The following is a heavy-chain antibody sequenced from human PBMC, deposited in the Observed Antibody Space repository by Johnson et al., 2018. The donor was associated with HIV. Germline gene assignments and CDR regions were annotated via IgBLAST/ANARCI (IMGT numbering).Heavy chain of an antibody. D-gene: IGHD2-2*01. CDR1: GFTFDDYG. CDR3: ARGWEYCSSTSCPTPDAFDI. Sequence: EVQLVESGGGVVRPGGSLRLSCAASGFTFDDYGMSWVRQVPGKGLEWVSGINWNGGNIGYADSVKGRFTISRDNSKNTLYLQMNSLRAEDTAVYYCARGWEYCSSTSCPTPDAFDIWGQGTMVTVSS. CDR2: INWNGGNI. J-gene: IGHJ3*02. V-gene: IGHV3-20*04.